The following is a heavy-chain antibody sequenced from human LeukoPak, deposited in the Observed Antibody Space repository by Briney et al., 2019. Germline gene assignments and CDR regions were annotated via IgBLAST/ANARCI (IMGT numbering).Heavy chain of an antibody. CDR2: ISHISSHI. D-gene: IGHD3-10*01. J-gene: IGHJ6*03. Sequence: GGSLRLSCAASGFTFSTNSMNWVRQAPGKGLEWVSSISHISSHIYYADSVRGRFTISRDNAKNSLYLQMNSLRVEDTAVYYCARVLDYYGSGSYSKDSYYYYMDVWGKGTTVTVSS. CDR1: GFTFSTNS. CDR3: ARVLDYYGSGSYSKDSYYYYMDV. V-gene: IGHV3-21*01.